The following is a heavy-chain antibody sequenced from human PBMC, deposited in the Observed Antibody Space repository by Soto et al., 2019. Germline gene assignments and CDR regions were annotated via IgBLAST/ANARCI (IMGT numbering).Heavy chain of an antibody. Sequence: SETLSLTCTVSGASISSNFYYWAWFRQPPGKGLEWIGTISYSVNTNYNPSLKSRVTISVDTSKSQFSLRLSSVTAADTAVYYCARERNLLGHCSGGNCYSDYWGQGTLVTVSS. D-gene: IGHD2-15*01. CDR1: GASISSNFYY. CDR3: ARERNLLGHCSGGNCYSDY. CDR2: ISYSVNT. V-gene: IGHV4-39*02. J-gene: IGHJ4*02.